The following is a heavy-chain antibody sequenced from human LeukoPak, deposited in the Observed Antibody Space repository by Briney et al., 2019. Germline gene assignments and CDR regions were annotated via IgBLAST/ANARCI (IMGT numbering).Heavy chain of an antibody. D-gene: IGHD1-7*01. CDR2: ASHSGIT. CDR3: ARGRANWDYVFDL. Sequence: SETLSLTCAVFGDTSFSRHWSCIRQSPGKGLEWLGEASHSGITNYSPSLKSRISISVDTSKDQFSLKLASVTAADTAIYYCARGRANWDYVFDLWGQGTLVTVS. J-gene: IGHJ4*02. V-gene: IGHV4-34*01. CDR1: GDTSFSRH.